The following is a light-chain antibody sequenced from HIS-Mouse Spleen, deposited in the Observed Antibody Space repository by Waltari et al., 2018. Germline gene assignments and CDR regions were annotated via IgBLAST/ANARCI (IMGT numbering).Light chain of an antibody. J-gene: IGKJ1*01. CDR3: QQYYSTPWT. CDR1: QSVLYSSNNKNY. CDR2: WAS. V-gene: IGKV4-1*01. Sequence: DIEMTQSPDSLAVSLGERDTINCKSSQSVLYSSNNKNYLAWYQQKPGQPPKLLIYWASTRESGVPDRFSGSGSGTDFTLTISSLQAEDVAVYYCQQYYSTPWTFGQGTKVEIK.